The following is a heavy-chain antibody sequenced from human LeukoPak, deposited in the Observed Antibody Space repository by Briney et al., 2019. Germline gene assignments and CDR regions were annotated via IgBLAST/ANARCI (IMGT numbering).Heavy chain of an antibody. CDR1: GFTFSSYG. CDR3: AKGALDVERDSSGADY. J-gene: IGHJ4*02. D-gene: IGHD3-22*01. CDR2: ISYDGSNK. Sequence: PGRSLRLSCAASGFTFSSYGMHWVRQAPGKGLEWVAVISYDGSNKYYADSVKGRFTISRDNSKNTLYLQMNSLRAEDTAVYYCAKGALDVERDSSGADYWGQGTLVSVSS. V-gene: IGHV3-30*18.